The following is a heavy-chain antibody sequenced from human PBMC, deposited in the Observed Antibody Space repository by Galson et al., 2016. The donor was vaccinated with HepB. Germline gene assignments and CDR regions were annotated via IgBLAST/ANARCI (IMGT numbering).Heavy chain of an antibody. CDR2: IWYDGSKK. J-gene: IGHJ4*02. CDR1: GFTFSLYG. CDR3: ARGAPRDYFDY. Sequence: SLRLSCAASGFTFSLYGMHWVRQAPGKGLEWVAIIWYDGSKKYYGDSVKGRFTISRGNSKNTLHLQMNSLRAEDTAVYYGARGAPRDYFDYWGQGTLVTGSS. D-gene: IGHD6-6*01. V-gene: IGHV3-33*01.